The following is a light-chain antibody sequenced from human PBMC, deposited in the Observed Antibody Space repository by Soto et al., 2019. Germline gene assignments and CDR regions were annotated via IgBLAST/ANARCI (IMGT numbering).Light chain of an antibody. J-gene: IGKJ4*01. Sequence: DIQMTQSPSSLSAPVGDRVTITCRASQSISSYLNWYQQKPGRAPKLLIYAASTLQSGVPSRFSGSGSGTDFTLTISSLQPDDSATYYCQQYNTFLTFGGGTKVDIK. CDR3: QQYNTFLT. V-gene: IGKV1-39*01. CDR2: AAS. CDR1: QSISSY.